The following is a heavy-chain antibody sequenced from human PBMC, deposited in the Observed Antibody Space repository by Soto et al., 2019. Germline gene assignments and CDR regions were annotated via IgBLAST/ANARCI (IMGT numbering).Heavy chain of an antibody. CDR2: IVVGSGNT. CDR1: GFTFTSSA. J-gene: IGHJ4*02. V-gene: IGHV1-58*01. D-gene: IGHD1-26*01. Sequence: ASVKVSCKASGFTFTSSAVQWVRQARGQRLEWIGWIVVGSGNTNYAQKFQERVTITRDMSTSTAYMELSSLRSEDTAVYYCAADVYSGSSGAPFDYWGQGTLVTVSS. CDR3: AADVYSGSSGAPFDY.